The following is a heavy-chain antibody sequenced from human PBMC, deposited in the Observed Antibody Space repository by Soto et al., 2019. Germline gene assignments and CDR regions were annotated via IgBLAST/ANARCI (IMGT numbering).Heavy chain of an antibody. Sequence: SETLSLTCTVSGVSISSGGYYWSWIRQHPGKGLEWIGYIYYSGSTYYNPSLKSRVTISVDTSKNQFSLKLSSVTAADTAVYYCARERRLVYYYGMDVWGQGTTVTVSS. D-gene: IGHD3-9*01. CDR1: GVSISSGGYY. CDR2: IYYSGST. V-gene: IGHV4-31*03. J-gene: IGHJ6*02. CDR3: ARERRLVYYYGMDV.